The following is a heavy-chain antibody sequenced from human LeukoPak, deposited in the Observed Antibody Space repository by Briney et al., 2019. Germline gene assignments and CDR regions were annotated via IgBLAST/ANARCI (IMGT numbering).Heavy chain of an antibody. CDR3: ARISIAVAGADY. CDR1: GFTFSSSW. D-gene: IGHD6-19*01. CDR2: IKQDGSEK. J-gene: IGHJ4*02. V-gene: IGHV3-7*01. Sequence: GGSLRLSXAASGFTFSSSWMSWVRQAPGKGLEWVANIKQDGSEKYYVDSVKGRFTISRDNTKNSLYLQMDSLRAEDTAVYYCARISIAVAGADYWGPGTLVTVSS.